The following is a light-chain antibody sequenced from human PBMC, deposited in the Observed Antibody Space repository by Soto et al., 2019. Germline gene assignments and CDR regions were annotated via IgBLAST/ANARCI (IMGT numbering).Light chain of an antibody. CDR2: YDS. Sequence: SYELTQPPSVSVAPGKTATITCGGNNVESKSVHWFQQKPGQAPVLVMYYDSERPSGIPERFSGSNSGNTATLTVSRVEPGDEADYYCHVWDSGSDHVIFGGGTKLTVL. CDR1: NVESKS. J-gene: IGLJ2*01. CDR3: HVWDSGSDHVI. V-gene: IGLV3-21*04.